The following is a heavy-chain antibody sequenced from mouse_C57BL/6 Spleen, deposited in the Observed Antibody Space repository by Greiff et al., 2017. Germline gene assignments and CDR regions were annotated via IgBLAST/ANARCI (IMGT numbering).Heavy chain of an antibody. Sequence: VQLQQSGPELVKPGASVKISCKASGYAFSSSWLNWVKQRPGKGLEWIGRIYPGDGDTNYNGKFKGKATLTADKSSSTAYMQLSSLTSEDSAVYFCASHYYDYGFDYWGQGTTLTVSS. CDR2: IYPGDGDT. J-gene: IGHJ2*01. CDR1: GYAFSSSW. V-gene: IGHV1-82*01. CDR3: ASHYYDYGFDY. D-gene: IGHD2-4*01.